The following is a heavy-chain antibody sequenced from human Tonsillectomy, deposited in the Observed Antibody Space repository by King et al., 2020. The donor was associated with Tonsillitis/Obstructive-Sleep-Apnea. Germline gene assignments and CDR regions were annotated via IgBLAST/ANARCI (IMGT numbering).Heavy chain of an antibody. V-gene: IGHV3-15*01. CDR1: GNSLTYAW. CDR3: TADGVDCYCAWGSYYY. J-gene: IGHJ4*02. D-gene: IGHD3-16*01. Sequence: VQLVESGGGLVKPGGSLRLSCAASGNSLTYAWMSWVRQAPGTGLEWVGRIKSMSEGGTTDYAAPVKGRFTITRDDSKDTMYLQMNSLKSDDTAGYYCTADGVDCYCAWGSYYYWGQGTLVTVSS. CDR2: IKSMSEGGTT.